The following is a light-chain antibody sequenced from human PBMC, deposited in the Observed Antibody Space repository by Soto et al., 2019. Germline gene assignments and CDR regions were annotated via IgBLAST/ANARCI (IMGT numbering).Light chain of an antibody. CDR2: EVS. CDR1: SSDVGGYNY. Sequence: QSALTQPASVSGSPGQSITISCTGTSSDVGGYNYVSWYQQHPGKAPKLMIYEVSNRPSGVSNRFSGSKSGNTAPLTISGLQAEDEADYYCSSYTSSSTLEVVFGGGTKLTVL. J-gene: IGLJ2*01. CDR3: SSYTSSSTLEVV. V-gene: IGLV2-14*01.